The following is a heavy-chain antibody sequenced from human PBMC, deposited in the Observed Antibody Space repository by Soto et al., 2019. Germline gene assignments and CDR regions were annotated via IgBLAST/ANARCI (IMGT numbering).Heavy chain of an antibody. J-gene: IGHJ4*02. Sequence: SETLSLTCTVSGGYISSYYWSWIRQPPGKGLEWIGYIYYSGSTYYNPSLKSRVTISVDTSKNQFSLKLSSVTAADTAVYYCARGIYYDFWSGYPGYFDYWGQGTLVTVSS. CDR3: ARGIYYDFWSGYPGYFDY. D-gene: IGHD3-3*01. CDR1: GGYISSYY. V-gene: IGHV4-59*12. CDR2: IYYSGST.